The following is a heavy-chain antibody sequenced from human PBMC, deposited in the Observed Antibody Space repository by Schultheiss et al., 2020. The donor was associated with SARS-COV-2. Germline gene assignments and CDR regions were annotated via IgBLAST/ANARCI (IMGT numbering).Heavy chain of an antibody. J-gene: IGHJ5*02. D-gene: IGHD3-10*01. CDR3: ARDGLLWFAGPERWFDP. V-gene: IGHV4-59*10. CDR1: GGSFSGYY. Sequence: SETLSLTCAVYGGSFSGYYWSWIRQPAGKGLEWIGRIYTSGSTNYNPSLKSRVTMSVDTSKNQFSLKLSSVTAADTAVYYCARDGLLWFAGPERWFDPWGQGTLVTVSS. CDR2: IYTSGST.